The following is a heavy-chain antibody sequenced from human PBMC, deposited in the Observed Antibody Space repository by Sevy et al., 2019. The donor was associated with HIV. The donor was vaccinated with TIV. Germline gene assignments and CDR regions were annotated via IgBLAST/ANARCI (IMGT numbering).Heavy chain of an antibody. V-gene: IGHV3-30*18. Sequence: GGSLRLSCAASGFTFSRYGMHWVRQAPGKGLEWVAVISYDGSNKYYADSVKGRFTISRDNSKNTLYLQMNSLRTEDTAVYYCAKDISEGENFDHWGQGTLVTVSS. CDR3: AKDISEGENFDH. J-gene: IGHJ4*02. D-gene: IGHD3-16*01. CDR2: ISYDGSNK. CDR1: GFTFSRYG.